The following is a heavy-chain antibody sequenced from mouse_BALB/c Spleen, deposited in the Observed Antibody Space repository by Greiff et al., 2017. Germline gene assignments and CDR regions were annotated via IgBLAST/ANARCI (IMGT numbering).Heavy chain of an antibody. CDR2: IWAGGST. J-gene: IGHJ4*01. CDR3: AREAGWYYAMDY. Sequence: VQVVESGPGLVAPSQSLSITCTVSGFSLTSYGVHWVRQPPGKGLEWLGVIWAGGSTNYNSALMSRLSISKDNSKSQVFLKMNSLQTDDTAMYYCAREAGWYYAMDYWGQGTSVTVSS. V-gene: IGHV2-9*02. CDR1: GFSLTSYG. D-gene: IGHD1-1*02.